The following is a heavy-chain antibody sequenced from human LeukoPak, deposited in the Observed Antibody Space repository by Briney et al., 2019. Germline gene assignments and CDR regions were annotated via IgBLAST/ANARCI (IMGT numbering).Heavy chain of an antibody. CDR2: ISGSGVST. D-gene: IGHD1-7*01. CDR1: GFTFDDYA. J-gene: IGHJ4*02. V-gene: IGHV3-23*01. CDR3: AKDERNWNYNLASQTYD. Sequence: PGGSLRLSCAASGFTFDDYAMHWVRQAPGKGLEWVSGISGSGVSTYYADSVKGRFTVSRDNSKNTLYLQMSSLRAEDTAVYYCAKDERNWNYNLASQTYDWGQGTLVTVSS.